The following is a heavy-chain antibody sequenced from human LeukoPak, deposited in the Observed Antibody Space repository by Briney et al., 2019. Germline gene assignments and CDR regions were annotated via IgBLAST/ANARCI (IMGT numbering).Heavy chain of an antibody. J-gene: IGHJ4*02. CDR1: GGTFSSYA. Sequence: ASVKVSCKASGGTFSSYAISWVRQAPGQGLKWMGGIIPIFGTANYAQKFQGRVTITAGESTSTAYMELSSLRSEDTAVYYCARGYSSSSPFDHWGQGTLVTVSS. D-gene: IGHD6-6*01. V-gene: IGHV1-69*13. CDR3: ARGYSSSSPFDH. CDR2: IIPIFGTA.